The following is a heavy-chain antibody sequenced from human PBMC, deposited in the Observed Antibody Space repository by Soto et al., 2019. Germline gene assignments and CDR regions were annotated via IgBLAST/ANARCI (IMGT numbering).Heavy chain of an antibody. D-gene: IGHD2-15*01. V-gene: IGHV1-18*04. CDR3: ARVVVVAARGPWFDP. CDR1: GYTFTSYG. CDR2: ISAYNGNT. J-gene: IGHJ5*02. Sequence: SVKVSCKASGYTFTSYGISWVRQAPGQGLEWMGWISAYNGNTNYAQKLQGRVTMTTDTSTSTAYMELRSLRSDDTAVYYCARVVVVAARGPWFDPWGQGTLVTASS.